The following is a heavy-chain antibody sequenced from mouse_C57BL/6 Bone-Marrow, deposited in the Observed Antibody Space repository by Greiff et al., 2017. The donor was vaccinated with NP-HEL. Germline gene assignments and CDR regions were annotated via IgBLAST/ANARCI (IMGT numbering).Heavy chain of an antibody. J-gene: IGHJ3*01. CDR3: ARSGYGFAY. V-gene: IGHV1-82*01. CDR1: VYAFSSSW. Sequence: QVQLQHSSPPLFHPFSSFNISFKSSVYAFSSSWMNWVKQRPGKGLEWIGRIYPGDGDTNYNGKFKGKATLTADKSSSTAYMQLSSLTSEDSAVYFCARSGYGFAYWGQGTLVTVSA. CDR2: IYPGDGDT. D-gene: IGHD3-1*01.